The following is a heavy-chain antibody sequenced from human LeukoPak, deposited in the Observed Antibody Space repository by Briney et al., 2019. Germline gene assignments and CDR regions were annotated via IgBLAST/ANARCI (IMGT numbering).Heavy chain of an antibody. J-gene: IGHJ4*02. D-gene: IGHD2-21*01. CDR1: GFTLSSYA. CDR2: ISGSGGST. Sequence: GGSLRLSCAASGFTLSSYAMSWVRQAPGKGLEWVSAISGSGGSTYYADSVKGRFTISRDNSKNTLYLQMNSLRAEDTAVYYCAKLMMVVIAIDYWGQGTLVTVSS. V-gene: IGHV3-23*01. CDR3: AKLMMVVIAIDY.